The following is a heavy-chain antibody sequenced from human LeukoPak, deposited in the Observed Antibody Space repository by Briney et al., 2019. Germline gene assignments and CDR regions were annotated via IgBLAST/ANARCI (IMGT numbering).Heavy chain of an antibody. J-gene: IGHJ4*02. CDR1: GFTFSSYA. Sequence: PGGSLRLSCAASGFTFSSYAMHWVRQAPGKGLEWVAVISYDGSNKYYADSVKGRFTISRDNSKNTLYLQMNSLRAEDTAVYYCARRYSGSYSNFDYWGQGTLVTVSS. D-gene: IGHD1-26*01. CDR2: ISYDGSNK. CDR3: ARRYSGSYSNFDY. V-gene: IGHV3-30-3*01.